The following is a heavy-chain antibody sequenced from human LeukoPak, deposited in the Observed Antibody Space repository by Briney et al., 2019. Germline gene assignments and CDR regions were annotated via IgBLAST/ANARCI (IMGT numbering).Heavy chain of an antibody. CDR3: ARGRDTAYVYYYMDV. J-gene: IGHJ6*03. CDR1: GGSISSYY. V-gene: IGHV4-59*01. Sequence: SETLSLTCTVPGGSISSYYWSWIRHPPRKGLEWIGYNYYSWNTNYNPSLKSRVTISVDTSKNQFSLKLSSVTAADTAVYYCARGRDTAYVYYYMDVWGKGTTVTVSS. CDR2: NYYSWNT. D-gene: IGHD5-18*01.